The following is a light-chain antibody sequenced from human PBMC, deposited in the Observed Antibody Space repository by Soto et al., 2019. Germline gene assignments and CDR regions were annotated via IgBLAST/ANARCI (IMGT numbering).Light chain of an antibody. CDR2: RAS. V-gene: IGKV3-15*01. CDR3: YQHNYWPPET. CDR1: QSVSTN. J-gene: IGKJ1*01. Sequence: EIVLTQSPASLSVSPGERATLSCRASQSVSTNVAWYQQKPGQAPRLLIYRASTRATGIPARFSGSGSGTEFALTISSLQSEDYAVYYCYQHNYWPPETFGQGTKVEI.